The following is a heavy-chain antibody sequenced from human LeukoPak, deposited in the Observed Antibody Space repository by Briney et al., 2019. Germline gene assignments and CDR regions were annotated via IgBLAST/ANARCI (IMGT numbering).Heavy chain of an antibody. D-gene: IGHD3-10*01. CDR3: ARVWFGELLSPFDY. CDR2: ISYDGSSK. J-gene: IGHJ4*02. V-gene: IGHV3-30-3*01. Sequence: PGGSLRLSCAASGFTFSSYAMHWVRQAPGKGLEWVAVISYDGSSKYYADSVKGRFTISRDNSKNTLYLQMNSLRAEDTAVYYCARVWFGELLSPFDYWGQGTLVTVSS. CDR1: GFTFSSYA.